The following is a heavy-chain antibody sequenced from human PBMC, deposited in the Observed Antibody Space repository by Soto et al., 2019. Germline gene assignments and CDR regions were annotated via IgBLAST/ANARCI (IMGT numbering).Heavy chain of an antibody. CDR1: GASISSVTYY. J-gene: IGHJ6*02. Sequence: SETLSLTCTVSGASISSVTYYWSWIRQHPRKGLEWIGYIYYSGSTYYNPSLKGRVTMSVATSKNQFSLNLSSVTAADTAVYYCARGGSESYPLDYYYGMAAGGQGTPVTVSS. CDR2: IYYSGST. V-gene: IGHV4-31*03. D-gene: IGHD3-10*01. CDR3: ARGGSESYPLDYYYGMAA.